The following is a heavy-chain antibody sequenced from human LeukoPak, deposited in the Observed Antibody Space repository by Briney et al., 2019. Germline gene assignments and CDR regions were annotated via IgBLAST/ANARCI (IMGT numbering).Heavy chain of an antibody. V-gene: IGHV3-64D*06. CDR2: ITNNADTT. J-gene: IGHJ4*02. D-gene: IGHD3-10*01. Sequence: AGGSLRLSCSASGFTFTAYSMYWVRQAPGKGLEYVSGITNNADTTYYADSVKGRFTISRDNSKNTLYLQTSGLRAEDTAVYSCVKGWVRGVLNYWGQGTLVTVSS. CDR1: GFTFTAYS. CDR3: VKGWVRGVLNY.